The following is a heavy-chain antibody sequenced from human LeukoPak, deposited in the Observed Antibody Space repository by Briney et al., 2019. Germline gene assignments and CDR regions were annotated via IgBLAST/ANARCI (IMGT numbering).Heavy chain of an antibody. CDR1: GFTFSSYE. CDR3: ARGDYYGSRSYSIFYGMDV. V-gene: IGHV3-48*03. J-gene: IGHJ6*04. CDR2: ISSSGSTI. Sequence: GGSLRLSCAASGFTFSSYEMNWVRQAPGKGLEWVSYISSSGSTIYYADSVKGRFTISRDNAKNSLYLQMNSLRAEDTAVYYCARGDYYGSRSYSIFYGMDVWGKGTTVTVSS. D-gene: IGHD3-10*01.